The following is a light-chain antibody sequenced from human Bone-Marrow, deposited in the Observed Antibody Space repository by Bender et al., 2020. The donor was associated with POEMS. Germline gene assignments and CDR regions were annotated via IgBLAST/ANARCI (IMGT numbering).Light chain of an antibody. J-gene: IGLJ3*02. V-gene: IGLV3-27*01. CDR3: YSSTDTSRV. CDR2: KDT. CDR1: VLTKKY. Sequence: SYELTQPSSVSVSPGQTANITCSGDVLTKKYARWFQQKPGQAPILVIYKDTERPSLIPARFSGSTSGTTVTLTISGAQVEDEADYYCYSSTDTSRVFGGGTKLTVL.